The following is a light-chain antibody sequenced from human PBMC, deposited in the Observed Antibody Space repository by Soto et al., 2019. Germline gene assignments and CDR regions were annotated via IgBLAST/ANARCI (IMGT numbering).Light chain of an antibody. V-gene: IGKV3-15*01. J-gene: IGKJ1*01. Sequence: EIVMTQSPATLSVSPGERATLSCRASQSVSSNLAWYQQKPGQAPRLLIYGASTRATGIPARFSGSGSGSEVTLTISSLQSEDFAVYYCQQYDNWRRTFGQGTKVEIK. CDR1: QSVSSN. CDR2: GAS. CDR3: QQYDNWRRT.